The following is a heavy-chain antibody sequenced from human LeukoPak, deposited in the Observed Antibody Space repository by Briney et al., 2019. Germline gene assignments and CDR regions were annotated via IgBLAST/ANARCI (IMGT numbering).Heavy chain of an antibody. V-gene: IGHV1-2*04. CDR3: ARERARHQKTSFDY. CDR1: GYTFTSYG. CDR2: INPNSGGT. J-gene: IGHJ4*02. Sequence: ASVKVSCKASGYTFTSYGISWVRQAPGQGLEWMGWINPNSGGTNYAQKFQGWVTMTRDTSISTAYMELSRLRSDDTAVYYCARERARHQKTSFDYWGQGTLVTVSS.